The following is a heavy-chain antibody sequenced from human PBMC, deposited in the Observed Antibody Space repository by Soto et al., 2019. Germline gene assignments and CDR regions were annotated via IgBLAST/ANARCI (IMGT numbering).Heavy chain of an antibody. CDR3: ARSGRALLDY. CDR1: GASISGGDHY. CDR2: LSYTGNSYKP. J-gene: IGHJ4*02. V-gene: IGHV4-30-4*01. Sequence: QVQLQESGPGLVKPSQTLSLTCTVSGASISGGDHYWSWVRQPPGKGLEWIGHLSYTGNSYKPYYPPSRPSRPTMSLDTSRQQFSLNMPSVTAADTAVYFCARSGRALLDYWAQGALVPVSS. D-gene: IGHD3-3*01.